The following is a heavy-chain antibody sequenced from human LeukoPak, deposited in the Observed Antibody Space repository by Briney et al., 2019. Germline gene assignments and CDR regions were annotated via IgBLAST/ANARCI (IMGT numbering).Heavy chain of an antibody. CDR2: FDPEDGET. D-gene: IGHD3-10*01. CDR3: ATVGSGSYRSYYFDY. Sequence: ASVKVSCKVSGYTPTELSMHWVRQAPGKGLEWMGGFDPEDGETIYAQKFQGRVTMTEDTSTDTAYMELSSLRSEDTAVYYCATVGSGSYRSYYFDYWGQGTLVTVSS. CDR1: GYTPTELS. J-gene: IGHJ4*02. V-gene: IGHV1-24*01.